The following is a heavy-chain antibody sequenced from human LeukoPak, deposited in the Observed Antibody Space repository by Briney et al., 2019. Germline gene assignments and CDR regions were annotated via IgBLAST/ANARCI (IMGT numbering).Heavy chain of an antibody. D-gene: IGHD2-15*01. Sequence: ASVKVSCKASGYTFTSYYMHWVRQAPGQGLEWMGRINPKSGGANYAQRFQGRVTMTRDTSISTAYLELSRLRSDDTAVYYCAILGYCSGDSCYWGQGTLVTVSS. CDR2: INPKSGGA. J-gene: IGHJ4*02. CDR3: AILGYCSGDSCY. V-gene: IGHV1-2*06. CDR1: GYTFTSYY.